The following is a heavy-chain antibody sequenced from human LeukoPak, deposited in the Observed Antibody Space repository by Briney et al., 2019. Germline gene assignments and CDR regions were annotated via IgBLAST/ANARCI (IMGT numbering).Heavy chain of an antibody. CDR2: ISSSGSTI. CDR3: ARIGAATYAFDI. CDR1: GFTFDDYG. J-gene: IGHJ3*02. Sequence: PGGSLRLSCAASGFTFDDYGMNWVRQAPGKGLEWVSYISSSGSTIYYADSVKGRFTISRDNAKNTLYLQMNSLRAEDTAVYYCARIGAATYAFDIWGQGTMVTVSS. D-gene: IGHD1-26*01. V-gene: IGHV3-48*04.